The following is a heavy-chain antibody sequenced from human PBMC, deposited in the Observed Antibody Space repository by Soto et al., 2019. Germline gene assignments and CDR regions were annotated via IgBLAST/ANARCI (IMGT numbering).Heavy chain of an antibody. CDR3: ARHQSHSSSYVDP. J-gene: IGHJ5*02. Sequence: SETLSLTCTVSGCSISSSSYYWGWIRQPPGKGLEWIGSIYYSGSTYYNPSLKSRVTISVDTSKSQFSLKLSSVTAADTAVYYCARHQSHSSSYVDPWGQGTLVTVSS. CDR1: GCSISSSSYY. V-gene: IGHV4-39*01. D-gene: IGHD6-13*01. CDR2: IYYSGST.